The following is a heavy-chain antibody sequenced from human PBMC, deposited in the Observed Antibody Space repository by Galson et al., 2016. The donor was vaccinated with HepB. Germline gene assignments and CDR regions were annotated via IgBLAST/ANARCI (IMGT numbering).Heavy chain of an antibody. D-gene: IGHD6-19*01. V-gene: IGHV3-48*03. Sequence: SLRLSCAASGFTFSRYEMNWVRQAPGKGLEWVSYISSSGTTIYYADSVKGRFTISRDNAENSLYLHMNSLTGEDTAVYYCARMFPLYSSGWYVRGDGWFDSWGQGTLVTVSS. CDR3: ARMFPLYSSGWYVRGDGWFDS. J-gene: IGHJ5*01. CDR2: ISSSGTTI. CDR1: GFTFSRYE.